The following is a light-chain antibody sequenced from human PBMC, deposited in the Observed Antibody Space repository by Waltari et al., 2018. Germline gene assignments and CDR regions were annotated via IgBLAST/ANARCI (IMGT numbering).Light chain of an antibody. CDR2: DVS. CDR3: SSYTRRNTVI. J-gene: IGLJ2*01. CDR1: DSYIGASNY. V-gene: IGLV2-14*03. Sequence: QSALAQPASVSGSPGQSIPISCTGTDSYIGASNYVSWYQQHPGIAPKLLLYDVSDRPSGVSDRFSGSKSGKTASLTISGLQPEDAADYYCSSYTRRNTVIFGGGTKLTVV.